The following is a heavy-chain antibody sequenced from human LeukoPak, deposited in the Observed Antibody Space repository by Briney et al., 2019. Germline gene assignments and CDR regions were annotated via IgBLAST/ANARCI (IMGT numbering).Heavy chain of an antibody. D-gene: IGHD3-22*01. CDR1: GFTVSSNY. J-gene: IGHJ5*02. CDR2: IYSGGST. Sequence: GGSLRLSCAASGFTVSSNYMSWVRKAPGKGLEWVSVIYSGGSTYYADSVKGRFTISRDNSKNTLYLQMNSLRAEDTAVYYCARETNYYDSSGYSGCWFDPWGQGTLLTVSS. V-gene: IGHV3-66*01. CDR3: ARETNYYDSSGYSGCWFDP.